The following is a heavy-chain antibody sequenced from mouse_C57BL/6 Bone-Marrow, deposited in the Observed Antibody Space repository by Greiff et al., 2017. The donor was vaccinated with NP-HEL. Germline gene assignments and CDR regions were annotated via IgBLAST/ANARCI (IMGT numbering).Heavy chain of an antibody. Sequence: QVQLKQSGPGLVQPSQSLSITCTVSGFSLTSYGVHWVRQSPGKGLEWLGVIWSGGSTDYNAAFISRLSISKDNSKSQVFFKMNSLQADDTAIYYCARMRKLGYFDVWGTGTTVTVSS. CDR3: ARMRKLGYFDV. CDR1: GFSLTSYG. CDR2: IWSGGST. V-gene: IGHV2-2*01. J-gene: IGHJ1*03.